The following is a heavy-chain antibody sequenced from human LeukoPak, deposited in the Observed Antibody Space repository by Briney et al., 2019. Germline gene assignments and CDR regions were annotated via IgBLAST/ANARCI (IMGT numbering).Heavy chain of an antibody. Sequence: GGSLRLSCAASGFTFDDYAMHWVRQAPGKGLEWVSGISWNSGSIGYADSVKGRFTISRDNAKNSLYLQMNSLRAEDTALYYCAEDMGYDILTGTIDPWGQGTLVTVSS. CDR2: ISWNSGSI. CDR3: AEDMGYDILTGTIDP. CDR1: GFTFDDYA. J-gene: IGHJ5*02. D-gene: IGHD3-9*01. V-gene: IGHV3-9*01.